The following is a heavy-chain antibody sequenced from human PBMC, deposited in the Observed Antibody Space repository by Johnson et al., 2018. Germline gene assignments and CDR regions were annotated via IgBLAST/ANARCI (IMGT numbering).Heavy chain of an antibody. CDR3: ARAGRGGGPQRGRDGMDV. J-gene: IGHJ6*02. V-gene: IGHV3-74*01. CDR1: GFTFSSYW. D-gene: IGHD1-1*01. CDR2: INSDGSST. Sequence: EVQLVESGGGLVQPGGSLRLSCAASGFTFSSYWMHWVRQAPGKGLVWVSRINSDGSSTSYADSVKGRFTISRDNAKNTLYLQMNSLRAEDTAVYSCARAGRGGGPQRGRDGMDVWGQGTTVTVSS.